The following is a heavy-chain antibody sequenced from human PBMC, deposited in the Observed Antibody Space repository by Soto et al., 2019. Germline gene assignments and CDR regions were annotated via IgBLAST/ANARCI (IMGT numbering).Heavy chain of an antibody. CDR3: ARGVYDSNGYSYP. D-gene: IGHD3-22*01. CDR2: ISSSANTI. V-gene: IGHV3-48*03. Sequence: VGSLRLSCAASGFTFSSYEMNWVHQAPGKGLEWISYISSSANTIHYADSVKGRFTISRDNAKNSLYLQMNSLRAEDTAVYYCARGVYDSNGYSYPWGQGTLVTVSS. CDR1: GFTFSSYE. J-gene: IGHJ5*02.